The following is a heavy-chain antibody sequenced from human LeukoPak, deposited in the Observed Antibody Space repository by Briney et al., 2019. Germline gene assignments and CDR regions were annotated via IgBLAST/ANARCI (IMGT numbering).Heavy chain of an antibody. CDR3: ARGASLYYYGMDV. Sequence: GASVKVSCKASGATFSSYAISWVRQAPGQGLEWMGRIIPILGIANYAQKFQGRVTITADKSTSTAYMELSSLRSEDTAVYYCARGASLYYYGMDVWGQGTTVTVSS. V-gene: IGHV1-69*04. CDR1: GATFSSYA. CDR2: IIPILGIA. J-gene: IGHJ6*02.